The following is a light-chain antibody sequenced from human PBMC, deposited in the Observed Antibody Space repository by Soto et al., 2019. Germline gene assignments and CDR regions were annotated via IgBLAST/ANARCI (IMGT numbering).Light chain of an antibody. CDR2: WAS. V-gene: IGKV4-1*01. Sequence: DIVMTQSPDSLAVSLGERATINCKSSQSGLYSSNNKNYLAWYQQKPGQPPKLLIFWASTRESGVTDRCCGSGSCTDFSLPISSLQADDVAVYYCQQYYGTPPYTFGQGTKLEIK. J-gene: IGKJ2*01. CDR3: QQYYGTPPYT. CDR1: QSGLYSSNNKNY.